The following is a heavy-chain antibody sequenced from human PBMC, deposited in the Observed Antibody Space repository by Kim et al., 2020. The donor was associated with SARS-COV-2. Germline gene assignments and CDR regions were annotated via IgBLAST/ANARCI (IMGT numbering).Heavy chain of an antibody. V-gene: IGHV3-30*18. D-gene: IGHD3-22*01. CDR3: AKIRYYYDSSGYYYYYYGMDV. Sequence: GRSLRLSCAASGFTFSSYGMHWVRQAPGKGLEWVAVISYDGSNKYYADSVKGRFTISRDNSKNTLYLQMNSLRAEDTAVYYCAKIRYYYDSSGYYYYYYGMDVWGQGTTVTVSS. CDR2: ISYDGSNK. CDR1: GFTFSSYG. J-gene: IGHJ6*02.